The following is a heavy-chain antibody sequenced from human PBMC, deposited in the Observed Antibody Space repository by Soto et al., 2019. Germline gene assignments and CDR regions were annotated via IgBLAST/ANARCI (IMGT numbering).Heavy chain of an antibody. D-gene: IGHD5-12*01. CDR1: GFTFSRYW. Sequence: EVQLVESGGGFVQPGGSLRLSCAASGFTFSRYWMHWVRQAPGKGLVWVSRINSDGSSTNYADSVKGRFTIYRDNAKNTVYLQMNSLRVEDTAVYYCARDQGYVGFDNWGQGTLLTVSS. CDR2: INSDGSST. CDR3: ARDQGYVGFDN. J-gene: IGHJ4*02. V-gene: IGHV3-74*01.